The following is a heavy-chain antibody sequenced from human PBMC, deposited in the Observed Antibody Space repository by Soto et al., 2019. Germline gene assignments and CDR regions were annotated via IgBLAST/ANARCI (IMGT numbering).Heavy chain of an antibody. CDR1: SFTFTSYD. D-gene: IGHD4-17*01. CDR2: ISSDGTKK. CDR3: AKDPDGDSFF. Sequence: QVQLVESGGGVVQPGRSLRLSCAASSFTFTSYDLHWVRQAPGKGLEWVAFISSDGTKKYYADSVKGRFTISRDNSKNTLYLQMNSLRPEDTAVYHCAKDPDGDSFFWGQGTLLTVSS. V-gene: IGHV3-30*18. J-gene: IGHJ4*02.